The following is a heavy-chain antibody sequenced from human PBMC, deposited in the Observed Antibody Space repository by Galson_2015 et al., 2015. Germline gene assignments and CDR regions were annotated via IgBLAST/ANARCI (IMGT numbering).Heavy chain of an antibody. J-gene: IGHJ4*02. V-gene: IGHV2-5*02. CDR3: AHTLYYTGAYSFDY. CDR2: LYWDDDM. Sequence: PALVKPTQTLTLACTFSGFSLGTSGVGVGWIRQPPGKALEWLGVLYWDDDMRYSPSRKSRLTITKDTSKNHVVLTVTNIVPVDTATYYCAHTLYYTGAYSFDYWGQGTLVTVSS. D-gene: IGHD2-8*02. CDR1: GFSLGTSGVG.